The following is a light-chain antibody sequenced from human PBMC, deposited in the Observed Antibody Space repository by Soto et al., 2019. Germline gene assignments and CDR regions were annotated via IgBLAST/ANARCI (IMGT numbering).Light chain of an antibody. J-gene: IGKJ4*01. V-gene: IGKV3-11*01. CDR1: QSVSSI. CDR2: DSS. Sequence: EIVMKQSPATLSVSPGERATLSCRASQSVSSIFSWYHQKPGQPPTLLIYDSSNRATGIPARFSGSGSGTYFTLTISSLEPADFAVYYRQQRSNWRWLTFGGGTKVDIK. CDR3: QQRSNWRWLT.